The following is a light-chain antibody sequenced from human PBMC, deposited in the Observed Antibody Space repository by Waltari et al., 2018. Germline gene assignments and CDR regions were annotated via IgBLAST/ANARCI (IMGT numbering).Light chain of an antibody. CDR3: QQFNTWPLT. CDR2: SAS. J-gene: IGKJ3*01. Sequence: EVVMTQSPATLSVSPGERATLSCRASQSVSDTLAWYQQKVGQPPRLLIYSASIRATGVPARFSGGGSGTEFTLTISSLQSEDFGVYYCQQFNTWPLTFGPGTKVDFK. V-gene: IGKV3-15*01. CDR1: QSVSDT.